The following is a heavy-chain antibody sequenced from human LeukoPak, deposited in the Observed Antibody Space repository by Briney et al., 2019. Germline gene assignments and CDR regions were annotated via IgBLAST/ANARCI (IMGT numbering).Heavy chain of an antibody. V-gene: IGHV3-30-3*01. CDR1: GFTFSSYD. J-gene: IGHJ2*01. CDR2: ISYDGSNK. CDR3: ARDEDRSGCSVRYFDL. Sequence: SGGSLRLSCAASGFTFSSYDMHWVRQAPGKGLEWVAVISYDGSNKYYADSVKGRFTISRDNSKNTLYLQMNSLRAEDTAVYYCARDEDRSGCSVRYFDLWGRGTLVTVSS. D-gene: IGHD6-25*01.